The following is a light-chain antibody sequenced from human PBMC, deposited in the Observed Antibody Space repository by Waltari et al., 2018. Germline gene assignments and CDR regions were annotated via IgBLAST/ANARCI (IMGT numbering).Light chain of an antibody. CDR3: QSYDSYWGVV. CDR2: NTN. J-gene: IGLJ3*02. Sequence: QSVLTQPPSASGAPGQNVPLSCTGSGANFGAGFDVHWYQQLPGGVPKLLISNTNKRPSGVPERFSASKSGTSASLAITGLQAEDEGDYFCQSYDSYWGVVFGGGTKLTVL. V-gene: IGLV1-40*01. CDR1: GANFGAGFD.